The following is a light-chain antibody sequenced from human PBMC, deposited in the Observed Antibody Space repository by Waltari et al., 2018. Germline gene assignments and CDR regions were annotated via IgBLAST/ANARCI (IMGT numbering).Light chain of an antibody. CDR3: AGWDVSLSDWV. CDR1: ISNIGANA. CDR2: NNK. J-gene: IGLJ3*02. Sequence: QSVLTQPPSASGTPGQRVTISCSGSISNIGANAVNWYQPFPGTAPKPLIPNNKQRPSGVPARFSCSKSGTSASLAISGLQFEDEADYYCAGWDVSLSDWVFGGGTKVTVL. V-gene: IGLV1-44*01.